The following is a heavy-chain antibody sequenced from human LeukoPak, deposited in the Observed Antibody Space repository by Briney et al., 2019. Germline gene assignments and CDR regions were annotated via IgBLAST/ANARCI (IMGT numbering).Heavy chain of an antibody. CDR1: GFTFSSYG. CDR2: ISYDGSNK. CDR3: AKSPVGAPYYFDY. J-gene: IGHJ4*02. V-gene: IGHV3-30*18. Sequence: PGGSLRLSCAASGFTFSSYGMHWVRQAPGKGLEWVAVISYDGSNKYYADSVKGRFTISRDNSKNTLYLQMNSLRAEDTAVYYCAKSPVGAPYYFDYWGQGTLVTVSS. D-gene: IGHD1-26*01.